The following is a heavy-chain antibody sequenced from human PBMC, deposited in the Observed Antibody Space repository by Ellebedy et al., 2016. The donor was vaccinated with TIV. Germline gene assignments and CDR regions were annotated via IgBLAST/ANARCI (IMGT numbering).Heavy chain of an antibody. D-gene: IGHD3-3*01. J-gene: IGHJ6*03. Sequence: PETLSLTXIVSARSISSYYCSCIRQPAGKGLEWIGLIYTSGSTNYNPYLKRRVTMPVATSKNQFSLKLTSVTAANTAVYYCARVWDFWSGSYYMDVWGKGTTVTVSS. CDR1: ARSISSYY. CDR2: IYTSGST. V-gene: IGHV4-4*07. CDR3: ARVWDFWSGSYYMDV.